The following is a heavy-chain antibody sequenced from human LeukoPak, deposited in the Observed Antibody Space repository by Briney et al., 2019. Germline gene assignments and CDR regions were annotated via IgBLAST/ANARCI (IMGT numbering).Heavy chain of an antibody. Sequence: PGGSLRLSCAASGFTFSSYSMNWVRQAPGKGLEWVSSISSSSSYIYYADSVKGRFTISRDNAKNSLYLQMNSLRAEDTVVYYCARDRIELELALDYWGQGTLVTVSS. CDR2: ISSSSSYI. D-gene: IGHD1-26*01. J-gene: IGHJ4*02. CDR3: ARDRIELELALDY. V-gene: IGHV3-21*01. CDR1: GFTFSSYS.